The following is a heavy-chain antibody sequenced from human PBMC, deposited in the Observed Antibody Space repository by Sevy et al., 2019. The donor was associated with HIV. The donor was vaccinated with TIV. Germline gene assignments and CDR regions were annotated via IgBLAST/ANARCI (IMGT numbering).Heavy chain of an antibody. D-gene: IGHD2-2*01. CDR3: AREIPAALFDY. J-gene: IGHJ4*02. CDR2: IKQDGSEK. V-gene: IGHV3-7*03. Sequence: GGCLRLYCAASGFTFSSYWMSWVRQAPGKGLECVANIKQDGSEKYYVDSVKGRFTISRDNAKNSLYLQMNSLRAEDTAVYYCAREIPAALFDYWGQGILVTVFS. CDR1: GFTFSSYW.